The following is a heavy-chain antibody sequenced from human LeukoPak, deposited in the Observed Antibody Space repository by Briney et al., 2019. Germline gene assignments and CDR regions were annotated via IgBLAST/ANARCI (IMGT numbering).Heavy chain of an antibody. CDR3: AKDRIVVVPAATLRNAFDI. CDR2: ISGSGGST. V-gene: IGHV3-23*01. D-gene: IGHD2-2*01. J-gene: IGHJ3*02. Sequence: GGSLRLSCAASGFTFSSYAMSWVRQAPGKGLEWVSAISGSGGSTYYADSVKGRFTISRDNSKNTLYLQMNSLRAEDTAVYYCAKDRIVVVPAATLRNAFDIWGQGTMVTVSS. CDR1: GFTFSSYA.